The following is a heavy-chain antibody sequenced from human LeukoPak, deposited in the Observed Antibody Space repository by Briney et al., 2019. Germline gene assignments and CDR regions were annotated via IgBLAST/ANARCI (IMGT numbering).Heavy chain of an antibody. CDR1: GYTFSDFS. CDR2: ISVRSNYR. Sequence: GGSLTLSCAASGYTFSDFSVNWVRQAPGKGLEWVSSISVRSNYRYYADSVRGRFTISRDDARDSLFLQMNSLRAEDTAVYFCVRLRRNNDRSGYYYFYDYWGQGTLVTVSS. V-gene: IGHV3-21*01. J-gene: IGHJ4*02. D-gene: IGHD3-22*01. CDR3: VRLRRNNDRSGYYYFYDY.